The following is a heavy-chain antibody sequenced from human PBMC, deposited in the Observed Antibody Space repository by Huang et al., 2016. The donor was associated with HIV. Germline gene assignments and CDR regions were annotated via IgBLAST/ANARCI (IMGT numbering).Heavy chain of an antibody. J-gene: IGHJ4*02. D-gene: IGHD3-22*01. CDR3: ARILMYYNSSGYGFDY. Sequence: QVQLQQWGAGLLKPSETLSLTCAVYGGSFSGYYWSWIRQPPGKGLEWIGEINHSGSTNSNPSLKSRFTISVDTSKNQFARKLSSVTAADTAVYYCARILMYYNSSGYGFDYWGQGTVVTVSS. V-gene: IGHV4-34*01. CDR1: GGSFSGYY. CDR2: INHSGST.